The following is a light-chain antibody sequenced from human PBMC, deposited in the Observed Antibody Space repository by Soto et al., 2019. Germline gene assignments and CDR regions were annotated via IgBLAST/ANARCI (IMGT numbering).Light chain of an antibody. Sequence: DIQLTQSPSFLSASVGDRVTITCRASQGISSYLAWYQQKPEKAPKLLVYAASTLQSGVPSRFSGSGSGTEFTLTVSSLQPEEFATYYCQQLNSYPRFGPGTKVDIK. CDR2: AAS. CDR1: QGISSY. J-gene: IGKJ3*01. V-gene: IGKV1-9*01. CDR3: QQLNSYPR.